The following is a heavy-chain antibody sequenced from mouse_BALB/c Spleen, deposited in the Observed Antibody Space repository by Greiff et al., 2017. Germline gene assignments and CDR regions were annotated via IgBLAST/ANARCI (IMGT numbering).Heavy chain of an antibody. Sequence: EVKLMESGGGLVKPGGSLKLSCAASGFTFSSYAMSWVRQTPEKRLEWVASISSGGSTYYPDSVKGRFTISRDNARNILYLQMSSLRSEDTAMYYCARRGSYYDYEGAWFAYWGQGTLVTVSA. CDR1: GFTFSSYA. CDR2: ISSGGST. V-gene: IGHV5-6-5*01. D-gene: IGHD2-4*01. CDR3: ARRGSYYDYEGAWFAY. J-gene: IGHJ3*01.